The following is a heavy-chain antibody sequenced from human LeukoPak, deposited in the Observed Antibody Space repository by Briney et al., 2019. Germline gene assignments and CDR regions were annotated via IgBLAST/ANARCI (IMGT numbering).Heavy chain of an antibody. CDR2: IDNDGSST. D-gene: IGHD3-10*01. CDR3: AREKPADYGSGSYDLQYYYFGMDV. J-gene: IGHJ6*02. CDR1: EFTLSNYW. V-gene: IGHV3-74*01. Sequence: GGSLRLSCAASEFTLSNYWMHWVRQAPGKGLVWVSRIDNDGSSTSYADSVKGRFTVSRDNAKSTVYLQMISLGDEDTAVYYCAREKPADYGSGSYDLQYYYFGMDVWGQGTTVTVSS.